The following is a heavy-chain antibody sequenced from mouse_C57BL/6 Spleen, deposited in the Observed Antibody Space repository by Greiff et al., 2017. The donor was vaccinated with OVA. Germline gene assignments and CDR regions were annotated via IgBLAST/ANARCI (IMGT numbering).Heavy chain of an antibody. Sequence: VMLVESGPGLVQPSQSLSITCTVSGFSLTSYGVHWVRQSPGKGLEWLGVIWSGGSTDYNAAFISRLSISKDNSKSQVFFKMNSLQADDTAIYYCARNLRGRGYFDYWGQGTTLTVSS. CDR2: IWSGGST. CDR3: ARNLRGRGYFDY. J-gene: IGHJ2*01. D-gene: IGHD3-3*01. CDR1: GFSLTSYG. V-gene: IGHV2-2*01.